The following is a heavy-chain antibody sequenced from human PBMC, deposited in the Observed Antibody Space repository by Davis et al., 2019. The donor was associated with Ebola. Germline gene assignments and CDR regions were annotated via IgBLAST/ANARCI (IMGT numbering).Heavy chain of an antibody. CDR2: ISYDGSNK. V-gene: IGHV3-30*03. CDR1: GFTFSSYG. D-gene: IGHD3-10*01. Sequence: GESLKISCAASGFTFSSYGMHWVRQAPGKGLEWVAVISYDGSNKYYADSVKGRFTISRDNSKNTLYLQMNSLRAEDTAVYYCAYLNYYGSGSYDYWGQGTLVTVSS. J-gene: IGHJ4*02. CDR3: AYLNYYGSGSYDY.